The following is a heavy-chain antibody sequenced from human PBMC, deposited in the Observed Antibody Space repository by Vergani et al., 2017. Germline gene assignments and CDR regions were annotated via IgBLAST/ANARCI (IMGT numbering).Heavy chain of an antibody. CDR3: ARGRGDNWYFDL. Sequence: QVQLQESGPGLVKPSETLSLTCSVSGYSIGSGFYWAWIRQSPGEGLQWLTSIHNRGKTYHNPSLKSRVSVSLDTSKNQFSLNLTSVTAADTAVYYCARGRGDNWYFDLWGRGTLVTVSS. CDR1: GYSIGSGFY. J-gene: IGHJ2*01. D-gene: IGHD3-10*01. V-gene: IGHV4-38-2*01. CDR2: IHNRGKT.